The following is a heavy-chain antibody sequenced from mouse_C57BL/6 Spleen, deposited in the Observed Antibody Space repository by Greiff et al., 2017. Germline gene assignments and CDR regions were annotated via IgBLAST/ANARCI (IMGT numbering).Heavy chain of an antibody. Sequence: EVKLVESGGGLVKPGGSLKLSCAASGFTFSSYTMSWVRQTPEQRLEWVATISGGGGNTYYPDSVKGRFTISRDNAKNTLYLQMSSLRSEDTALYYCASLTGKGFAYWGQGTLVTVSA. D-gene: IGHD4-1*01. CDR3: ASLTGKGFAY. V-gene: IGHV5-9*01. CDR2: ISGGGGNT. CDR1: GFTFSSYT. J-gene: IGHJ3*01.